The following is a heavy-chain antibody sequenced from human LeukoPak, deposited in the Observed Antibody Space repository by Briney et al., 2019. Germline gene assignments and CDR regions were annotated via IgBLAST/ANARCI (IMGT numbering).Heavy chain of an antibody. D-gene: IGHD6-19*01. V-gene: IGHV3-11*01. CDR3: ARDLAVAGY. Sequence: GRSLRLSCAASGFTFSDYYMSWLRQAPGKGLEWVSYITDSGSDKYYADSVKGRFTISRDNAKNSLYLQMNNLRAEDTAVYYCARDLAVAGYWGQGTLVTVSS. J-gene: IGHJ4*02. CDR1: GFTFSDYY. CDR2: ITDSGSDK.